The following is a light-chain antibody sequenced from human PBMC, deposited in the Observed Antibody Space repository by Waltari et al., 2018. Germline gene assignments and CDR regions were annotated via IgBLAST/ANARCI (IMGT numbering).Light chain of an antibody. CDR2: RSK. V-gene: IGLV1-47*01. J-gene: IGLJ3*02. CDR1: SSDIGSTY. Sequence: QSVLTQPPSASGTPGQRVTISCSGSSSDIGSTYVYWYQQLPGTAPKLLIYRSKQRPSGVPDRFSGSRAGTSASLTISGLRSEDEAYYHCAAWDDSLSGPVFGGGTKLTVL. CDR3: AAWDDSLSGPV.